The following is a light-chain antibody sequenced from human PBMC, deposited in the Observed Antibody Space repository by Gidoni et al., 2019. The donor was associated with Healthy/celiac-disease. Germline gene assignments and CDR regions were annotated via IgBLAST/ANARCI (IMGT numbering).Light chain of an antibody. J-gene: IGKJ2*02. Sequence: DIVMTQSPLSLPVTPGEPASISCRSSQSLLHSNGYNYLDWYLQKPGQSPQLLIYLGSNRASGVPDRFSGSGSGTDVTLKISRVEAEDVGVYYCMQALQTPCTFGQXTKLEIK. CDR1: QSLLHSNGYNY. CDR3: MQALQTPCT. CDR2: LGS. V-gene: IGKV2-28*01.